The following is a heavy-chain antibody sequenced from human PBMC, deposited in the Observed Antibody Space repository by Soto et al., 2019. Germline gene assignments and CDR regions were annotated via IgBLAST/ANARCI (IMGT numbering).Heavy chain of an antibody. CDR1: GDSVPSNSAA. V-gene: IGHV6-1*01. CDR3: ARTIGYLDS. Sequence: SQTLSLTCAISGDSVPSNSAAWNWIRQSPSRGLEWLGRTYYRSKWYHEYAVSVKGRITINPDTSKNQFSLQLDSVIPEDEAVYYCARTIGYLDSWGPGAMVTVYS. J-gene: IGHJ4*02. CDR2: TYYRSKWYH.